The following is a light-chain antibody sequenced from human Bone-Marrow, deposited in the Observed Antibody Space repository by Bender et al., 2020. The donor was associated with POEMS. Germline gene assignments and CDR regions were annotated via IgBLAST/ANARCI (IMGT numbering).Light chain of an antibody. V-gene: IGLV2-14*02. CDR1: SADVGKYDL. CDR2: EVT. J-gene: IGLJ2*01. Sequence: QSALTQPASVSGSPGQSIIISCTGSSADVGKYDLVSWYQQLPDKAPRLILYEVTKRPSGVSHRFSGSKSGSTASLTISGLQAEDESDYYCSSYTSGSTLVFGGGTKLTVL. CDR3: SSYTSGSTLV.